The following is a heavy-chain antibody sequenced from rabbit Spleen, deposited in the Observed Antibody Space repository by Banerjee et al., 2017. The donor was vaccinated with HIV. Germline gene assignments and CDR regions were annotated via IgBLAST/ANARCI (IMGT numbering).Heavy chain of an antibody. D-gene: IGHD2-1*01. V-gene: IGHV1S40*01. J-gene: IGHJ4*01. CDR1: GVSFSSSSY. CDR2: IDTGSSGFT. CDR3: ARDDTGYGDTRT. Sequence: QSLEESGGDLVKPGASLTLTCTASGVSFSSSSYMCWVRQAPGKGLEWIACIDTGSSGFTYFATWAKGRFTCSKASSTTVTLQMTRLTAADTATYFCARDDTGYGDTRTWGPGTLVTVS.